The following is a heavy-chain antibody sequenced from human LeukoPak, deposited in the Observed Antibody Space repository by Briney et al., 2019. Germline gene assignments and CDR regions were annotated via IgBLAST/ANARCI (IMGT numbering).Heavy chain of an antibody. CDR2: INPNSGGT. V-gene: IGHV1-2*02. Sequence: ASVKVSCKASGYTFTGYYMHWVRQAPGQGLEWMGWINPNSGGTNYAQKFQGRVTMTRDTSISTAYMELSRLRSDDTAVYYCARDPTVGHSSSWYGETFDYWGQGTLVTVSS. CDR1: GYTFTGYY. J-gene: IGHJ4*02. D-gene: IGHD6-13*01. CDR3: ARDPTVGHSSSWYGETFDY.